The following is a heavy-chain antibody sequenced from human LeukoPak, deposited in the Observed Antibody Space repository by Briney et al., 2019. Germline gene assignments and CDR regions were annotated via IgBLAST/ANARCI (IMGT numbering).Heavy chain of an antibody. Sequence: SVNVSSKASGGTFTIYAISWGRQAPGQGLEWMGRIIPILGIANYAQKFQGRVTITADKSTSTAYMELSSLRSEDTAVYYCARVEPHGGNSDYWGQGTLVTVSS. CDR1: GGTFTIYA. V-gene: IGHV1-69*04. J-gene: IGHJ4*02. CDR3: ARVEPHGGNSDY. D-gene: IGHD2-15*01. CDR2: IIPILGIA.